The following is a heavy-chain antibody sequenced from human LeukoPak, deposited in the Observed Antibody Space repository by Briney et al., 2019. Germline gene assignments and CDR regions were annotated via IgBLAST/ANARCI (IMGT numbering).Heavy chain of an antibody. CDR3: ARHMDYYGSGNYYSPNYYYMDV. CDR1: GYSFSTYW. CDR2: IYPSNSDT. V-gene: IGHV5-51*01. Sequence: GESLKISCKGSGYSFSTYWIGWVRQMPGKGLEWMGIIYPSNSDTRYSPSFQGQVTFSADKSINTAYLQWSSLKASDTAMYYCARHMDYYGSGNYYSPNYYYMDVWGKGTTVTISS. J-gene: IGHJ6*03. D-gene: IGHD3-10*01.